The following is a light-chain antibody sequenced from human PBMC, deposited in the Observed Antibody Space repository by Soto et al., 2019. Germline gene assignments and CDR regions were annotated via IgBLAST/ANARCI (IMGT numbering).Light chain of an antibody. Sequence: QSALTQPASVSGSPGQSITISCTGTSSDVGGYNYVSWYQQHPGKAPKLMIYEVSNRPSGVSNRFSGSNSGNTASLTISGLQAEDEADYYCSSYTSSSTNVFGTGTKLTVL. CDR2: EVS. V-gene: IGLV2-14*01. CDR1: SSDVGGYNY. J-gene: IGLJ1*01. CDR3: SSYTSSSTNV.